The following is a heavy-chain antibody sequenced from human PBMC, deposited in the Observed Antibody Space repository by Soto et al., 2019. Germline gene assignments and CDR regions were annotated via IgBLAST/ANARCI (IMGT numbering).Heavy chain of an antibody. CDR2: ISGSGGST. Sequence: GGSLRLSCAASGFGFTFSTPAMSWVRQAPGKGLEWVSAISGSGGSTYYADSVKGRFTISRDNSKNTLYLQMNSLRAEDTAVYYCAKSQNKYDYAAPFDYWGQGTLVTVSS. J-gene: IGHJ4*02. D-gene: IGHD4-17*01. CDR3: AKSQNKYDYAAPFDY. CDR1: GFGFTFSTPA. V-gene: IGHV3-23*01.